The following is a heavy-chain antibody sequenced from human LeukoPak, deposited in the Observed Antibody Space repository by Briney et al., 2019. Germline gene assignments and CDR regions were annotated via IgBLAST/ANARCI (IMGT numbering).Heavy chain of an antibody. D-gene: IGHD6-19*01. J-gene: IGHJ5*02. V-gene: IGHV1-8*01. CDR2: MNPNSGNT. CDR1: GYTFTTYE. CDR3: ARGRGSGHKENWFDP. Sequence: ASVKVSCMASGYTFTTYEINWVRQATGQGVEWMGWMNPNSGNTGYTQKFQGRVTMTRNTSISTAYMELSSLRSEDTAVYYCARGRGSGHKENWFDPWGQGTLVTVSS.